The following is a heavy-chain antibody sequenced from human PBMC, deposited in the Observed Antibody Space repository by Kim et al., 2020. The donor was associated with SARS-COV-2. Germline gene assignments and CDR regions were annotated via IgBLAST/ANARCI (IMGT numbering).Heavy chain of an antibody. J-gene: IGHJ6*02. V-gene: IGHV3-21*01. CDR3: ARDYLSRATVTAYYYYGMDV. Sequence: GGSLRLSCAASGFTFSSYSMNWVRQAPGKGLEWVSSINSSSSYIYYADSVKGRFTISRDNAKNSLYLQMNSLRAEDTAVYYCARDYLSRATVTAYYYYGMDVWGQGTPVTVSS. CDR2: INSSSSYI. D-gene: IGHD4-17*01. CDR1: GFTFSSYS.